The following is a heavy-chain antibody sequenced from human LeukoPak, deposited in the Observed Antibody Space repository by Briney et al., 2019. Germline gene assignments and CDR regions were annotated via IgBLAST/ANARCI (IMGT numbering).Heavy chain of an antibody. V-gene: IGHV4-61*01. Sequence: SETLSLTCTVSGGSVSSGSYYWSWIRQPPGKGLEWIGYIYYSGSTNYNPSLKSRVTISVDTSKNQFSLKLGSVTAADTAVYYCARAKVGAIDYWGQGTLVTVSS. CDR2: IYYSGST. J-gene: IGHJ4*02. CDR3: ARAKVGAIDY. D-gene: IGHD1-26*01. CDR1: GGSVSSGSYY.